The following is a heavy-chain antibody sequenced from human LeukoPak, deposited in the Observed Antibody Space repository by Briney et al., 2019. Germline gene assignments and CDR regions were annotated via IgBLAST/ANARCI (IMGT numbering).Heavy chain of an antibody. J-gene: IGHJ4*02. CDR1: GGSISSGDYY. Sequence: SQTLSLTCTVSGGSISSGDYYWSWIRQPPGKGLEWIVYIYYSGSTYYNPSLKSRVTISVDTSKNQFSLKLSSVTAADTAVYYCARFTDCTNGVCYAPYYFDYWGQGTLVTVSS. CDR3: ARFTDCTNGVCYAPYYFDY. CDR2: IYYSGST. V-gene: IGHV4-30-4*01. D-gene: IGHD2-8*01.